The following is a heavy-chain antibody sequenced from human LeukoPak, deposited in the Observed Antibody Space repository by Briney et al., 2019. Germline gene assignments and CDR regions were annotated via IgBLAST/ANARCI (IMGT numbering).Heavy chain of an antibody. Sequence: GGSLRLSCAASGFTFSSYAMSWVRQAPGKGLEWVSAISGSGGSTYYADSVKGRFTISRDNSKNTLYLRMNSLRAEDTAVYYCAKVRGRGVIIASFDYWGQGTLVTVSS. D-gene: IGHD3-10*01. V-gene: IGHV3-23*01. CDR1: GFTFSSYA. CDR3: AKVRGRGVIIASFDY. CDR2: ISGSGGST. J-gene: IGHJ4*02.